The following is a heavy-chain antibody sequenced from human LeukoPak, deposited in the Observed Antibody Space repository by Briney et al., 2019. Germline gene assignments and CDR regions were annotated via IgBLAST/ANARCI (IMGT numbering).Heavy chain of an antibody. CDR3: SRESGPFCPFGY. Sequence: PSGTLSLTCGVSGGSLSDTNWWGWVRQPPGQGLEWIGEISLAGQTNYNPSLNGRVTMSLDKSSNQLSLHLTSVTAADTATYFCSRESGPFCPFGYWGQGTLVIVSS. V-gene: IGHV4-4*02. D-gene: IGHD1-26*01. CDR1: GGSLSDTNW. CDR2: ISLAGQT. J-gene: IGHJ4*02.